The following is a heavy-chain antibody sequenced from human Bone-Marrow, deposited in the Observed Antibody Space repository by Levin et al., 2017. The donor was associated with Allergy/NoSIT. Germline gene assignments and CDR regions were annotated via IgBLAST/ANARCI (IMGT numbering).Heavy chain of an antibody. CDR1: SLSTSEMS. CDR2: IDWSGNK. D-gene: IGHD3-3*01. V-gene: IGHV2-70*01. Sequence: SLSTSEMSVGWIRQPPGKALEWLALIDWSGNKYFSTSLKTRLSISKDTSKNQVVLRMTNMDPVDTATYYCARASHPDFWSGYSPLFDYWGQGTLVAVSS. CDR3: ARASHPDFWSGYSPLFDY. J-gene: IGHJ4*02.